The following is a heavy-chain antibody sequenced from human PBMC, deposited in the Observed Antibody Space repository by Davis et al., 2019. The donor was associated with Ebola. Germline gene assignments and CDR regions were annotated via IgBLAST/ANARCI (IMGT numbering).Heavy chain of an antibody. CDR2: LKGDGSED. D-gene: IGHD3-3*01. V-gene: IGHV3-7*01. CDR1: GFSFSNYW. CDR3: ARDEGFWSGADY. Sequence: GESLKISCTASGFSFSNYWMSWVRQILGKGLEWVANLKGDGSEDTYWDSATGRFSISRDNARNSLFLQMNSLRAEDTAVYYCARDEGFWSGADYWGQGTLVTVAS. J-gene: IGHJ4*02.